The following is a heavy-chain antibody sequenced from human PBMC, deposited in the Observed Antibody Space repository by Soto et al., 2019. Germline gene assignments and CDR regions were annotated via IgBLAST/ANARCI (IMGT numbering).Heavy chain of an antibody. J-gene: IGHJ4*02. Sequence: PVGSLRLSCAASGFTFSSFGIHWVRQPQGKGLEWVGLISNDGSRRYYADSVKGRLAISRDNSKNTLYLQIYSLRTEDTAVYYCAKDTLSFNGYDYSFEQWGQGKVVTVT. CDR2: ISNDGSRR. CDR1: GFTFSSFG. D-gene: IGHD5-12*01. V-gene: IGHV3-30*18. CDR3: AKDTLSFNGYDYSFEQ.